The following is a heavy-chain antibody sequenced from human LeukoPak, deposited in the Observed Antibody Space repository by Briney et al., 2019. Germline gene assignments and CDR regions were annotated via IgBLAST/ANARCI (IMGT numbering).Heavy chain of an antibody. Sequence: PSETLSLTCTVSGGSISSTSYYWDWVRQPPGKGLEWIGNVYYGGNTFYNSSLESRVTISVDTSKNQFSLKLSSVTAADTAVYYCARDGYSYGLDYWGQGTLVTVSS. V-gene: IGHV4-39*07. CDR1: GGSISSTSYY. J-gene: IGHJ4*02. D-gene: IGHD5-18*01. CDR3: ARDGYSYGLDY. CDR2: VYYGGNT.